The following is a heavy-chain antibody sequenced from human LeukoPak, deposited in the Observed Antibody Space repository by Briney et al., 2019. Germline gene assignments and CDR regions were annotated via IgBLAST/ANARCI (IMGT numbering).Heavy chain of an antibody. Sequence: SETLSLTCTVSGGSISSYYWSWIRQPPGKGLEWIGYIYYSGSTNYNPSLKSRVTISVDTSKNQFSLKLSSVTAADTAVYYCARAYYYDSSGWSGGLDYYYYYMDVWGKGTTVTISS. CDR2: IYYSGST. D-gene: IGHD3-22*01. J-gene: IGHJ6*03. V-gene: IGHV4-59*01. CDR1: GGSISSYY. CDR3: ARAYYYDSSGWSGGLDYYYYYMDV.